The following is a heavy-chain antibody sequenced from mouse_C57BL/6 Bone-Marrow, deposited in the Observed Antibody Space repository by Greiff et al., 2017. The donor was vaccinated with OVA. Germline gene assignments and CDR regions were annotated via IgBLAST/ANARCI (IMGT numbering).Heavy chain of an antibody. D-gene: IGHD1-2*01. Sequence: EVKVVESGGDLVKPGGSLKLSCAASGFTFSSYGMSWVRQTPDKRLEWVATISSGGSYTYYPDSVKGRFTISRDNAKNTLYLQMSSLKSEDTAMYYCAATALTGYFDYWGQGTTLTVSS. CDR2: ISSGGSYT. J-gene: IGHJ2*01. CDR3: AATALTGYFDY. V-gene: IGHV5-6*01. CDR1: GFTFSSYG.